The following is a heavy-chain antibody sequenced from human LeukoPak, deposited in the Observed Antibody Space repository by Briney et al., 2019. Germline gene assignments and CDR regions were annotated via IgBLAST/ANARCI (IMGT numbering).Heavy chain of an antibody. V-gene: IGHV3-9*03. J-gene: IGHJ3*02. CDR2: ISWNSGSI. Sequence: PGGSLRLSCAASGFTFDDYAMHWVRQAPGKGLEWVSGISWNSGSIGYADSVKGRFTISRDNAKNSLYLQMNSLRAEDMALYYCAKGRWAAGPGGAFDIWGQGTMVTVSS. CDR1: GFTFDDYA. D-gene: IGHD6-13*01. CDR3: AKGRWAAGPGGAFDI.